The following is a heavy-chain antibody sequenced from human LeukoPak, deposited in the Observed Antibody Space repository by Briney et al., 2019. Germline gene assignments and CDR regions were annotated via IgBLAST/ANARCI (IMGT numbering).Heavy chain of an antibody. D-gene: IGHD3-10*01. V-gene: IGHV3-23*01. CDR1: GFTFSSYA. Sequence: GGTLRLSCGASGFTFSSYALTWVRQAPGKGLKWVSSISGSGGRTNYTDSVKGRFTISRDSSKTTLSLQMNSLRAEDTAVYYCARHRLVRGLFTDYYFDYWGQGVLVTVSS. CDR3: ARHRLVRGLFTDYYFDY. J-gene: IGHJ4*02. CDR2: ISGSGGRT.